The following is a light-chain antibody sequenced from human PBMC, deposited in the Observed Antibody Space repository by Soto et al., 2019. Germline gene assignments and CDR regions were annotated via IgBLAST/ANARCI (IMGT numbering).Light chain of an antibody. V-gene: IGLV3-21*02. CDR2: DDN. CDR1: NIGSYS. CDR3: QVWDRNSEVVV. Sequence: SYELTQPPSVSVAPGQTASITCGGNNIGSYSVHWYQQKPGQAPILVVYDDNDRPSGIPERLSGSNSGNTATLTITRVEAGDEADYYCQVWDRNSEVVVFGGGTQLTVL. J-gene: IGLJ2*01.